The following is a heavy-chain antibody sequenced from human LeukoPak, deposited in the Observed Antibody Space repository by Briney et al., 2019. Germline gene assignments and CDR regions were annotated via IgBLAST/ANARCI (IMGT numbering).Heavy chain of an antibody. CDR1: GFTFSSYS. CDR2: ISSSSSYI. D-gene: IGHD3-3*01. J-gene: IGHJ4*02. CDR3: ARAFGDRNYDFWSGYYTGGYYFDY. Sequence: GGSLRLSCAASGFTFSSYSMNWVRQAPGKGLEWVSSISSSSSYIYYADSAKGRFTISRDNAKNSLYLQMNSLRAEDTAVYYCARAFGDRNYDFWSGYYTGGYYFDYWGQGTLVTVSS. V-gene: IGHV3-21*01.